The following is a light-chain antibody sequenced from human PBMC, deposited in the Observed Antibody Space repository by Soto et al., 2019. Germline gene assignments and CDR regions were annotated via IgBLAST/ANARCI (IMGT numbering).Light chain of an antibody. CDR1: QSISSTF. CDR2: GAS. J-gene: IGKJ1*01. V-gene: IGKV3-20*01. Sequence: EIVLTQSPGTPSLSPGERATLSCRASQSISSTFLAWYQHKPGQAPKVVIYGASRRATGIPDRFSGSGSGTDFTLTISRLEPEDFAVYYCQQYESSWTFGQGTKVEMK. CDR3: QQYESSWT.